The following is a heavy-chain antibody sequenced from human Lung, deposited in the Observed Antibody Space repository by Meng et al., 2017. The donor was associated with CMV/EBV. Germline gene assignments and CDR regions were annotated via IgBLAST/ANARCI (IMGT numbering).Heavy chain of an antibody. D-gene: IGHD2/OR15-2a*01. CDR1: GYTLSYYV. CDR2: MNPNRGNI. J-gene: IGHJ6*02. Sequence: ASVXVSXKSSGYTLSYYVIHWVRQASGQGLEWVGWMNPNRGNIPYAQKFQGRATMTRDTSTSIAYMELSSLRSGDTAVYYCARGGVQCSTINCHNYLFSGMDVXGQGXTVTVSS. V-gene: IGHV1-8*01. CDR3: ARGGVQCSTINCHNYLFSGMDV.